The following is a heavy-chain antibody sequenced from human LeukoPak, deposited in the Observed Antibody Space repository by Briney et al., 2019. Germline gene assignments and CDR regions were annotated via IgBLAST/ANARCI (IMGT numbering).Heavy chain of an antibody. D-gene: IGHD2-21*02. CDR2: MYYTGST. V-gene: IGHV4-59*03. Sequence: SETLSLTCTVSGGSIRSYYWTWIRQLPGKGLEWIGYMYYTGSTKYNPSLKSRVSISVDTSKNQFSLTLTSVTAADTAVYYCAAVVVSGTPYFDYWGQGTLVTVSS. J-gene: IGHJ4*02. CDR3: AAVVVSGTPYFDY. CDR1: GGSIRSYY.